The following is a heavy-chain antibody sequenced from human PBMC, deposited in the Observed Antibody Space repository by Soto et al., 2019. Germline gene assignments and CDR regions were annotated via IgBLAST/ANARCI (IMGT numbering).Heavy chain of an antibody. D-gene: IGHD4-4*01. Sequence: SETLSLTCAVYGGSFSGYYWSGIRQPPGKGLEWIGEINHSGSTNYNPSLKSRVTISVDASKNQFSLKLSSVTAADTAVYYCARRDYSFSFDYWGQGTLVTVSS. CDR1: GGSFSGYY. V-gene: IGHV4-34*01. J-gene: IGHJ4*02. CDR3: ARRDYSFSFDY. CDR2: INHSGST.